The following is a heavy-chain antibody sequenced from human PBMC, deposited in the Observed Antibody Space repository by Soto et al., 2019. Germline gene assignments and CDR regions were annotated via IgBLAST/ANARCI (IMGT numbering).Heavy chain of an antibody. J-gene: IGHJ6*02. CDR1: GYTFTGYY. CDR2: INPNSGGT. D-gene: IGHD4-17*01. Sequence: ASVKVSCKASGYTFTGYYMHWVRQAPGQGLEWMGWINPNSGGTNYAQKFQGWVTMTWDTSISTAYMELSRLRSDDTAVYYCARAHDYGDTAIGMDVWGQGATVTVSS. CDR3: ARAHDYGDTAIGMDV. V-gene: IGHV1-2*04.